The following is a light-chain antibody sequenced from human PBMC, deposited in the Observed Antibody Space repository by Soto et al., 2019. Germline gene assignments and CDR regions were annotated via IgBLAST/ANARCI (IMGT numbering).Light chain of an antibody. CDR2: AAS. J-gene: IGKJ4*01. CDR3: QQYNIYPLT. Sequence: DVQMTQSPSSLSASVGDRVTITCRASQDIKDWLAWYQQKPAKAPKSLISAASILQPGVPSRFSGSGSGTEFTLTITSLQPEDSATYYCQQYNIYPLTFGGGTKVEIK. CDR1: QDIKDW. V-gene: IGKV1D-16*01.